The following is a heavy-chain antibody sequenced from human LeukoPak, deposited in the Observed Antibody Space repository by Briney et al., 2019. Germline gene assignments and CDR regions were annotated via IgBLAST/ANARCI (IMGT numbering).Heavy chain of an antibody. Sequence: GGSLRLSCAASGFTFSSYAMHWVRQAPGKGLEWVAVISYDGSNKYYADSVKGRFTISKDNAKNTVYLQMNNLRAEDTAVYYCVSFYETYWGRGTLVTVSS. D-gene: IGHD2-2*01. CDR3: VSFYETY. CDR1: GFTFSSYA. CDR2: ISYDGSNK. V-gene: IGHV3-30*04. J-gene: IGHJ4*02.